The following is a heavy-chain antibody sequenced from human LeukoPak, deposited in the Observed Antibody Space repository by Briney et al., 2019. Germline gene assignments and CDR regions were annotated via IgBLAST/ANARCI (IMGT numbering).Heavy chain of an antibody. CDR3: ARERSGWFFSN. V-gene: IGHV1-18*04. J-gene: IGHJ4*02. Sequence: SVKVSCKASGYTVTGYYMHWVRQAPGQGLEWMGWINPYTGNTNYAQKLQGRVTMTTDTSTSTAYMDLRNLRSDDTAVYYCARERSGWFFSNWGQGTLVTVSS. D-gene: IGHD6-19*01. CDR1: GYTVTGYY. CDR2: INPYTGNT.